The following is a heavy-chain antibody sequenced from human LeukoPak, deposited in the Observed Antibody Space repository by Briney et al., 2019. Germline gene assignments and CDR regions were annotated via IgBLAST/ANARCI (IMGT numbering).Heavy chain of an antibody. D-gene: IGHD5-24*01. CDR1: GGTFSSYA. CDR2: IIPIFGIA. CDR3: ARDQAGYNYDAYFDY. Sequence: GASVKASCKASGGTFSSYAISWVRQAPGQGLEWMGRIIPIFGIANYAQKFQGRVTITADKSTSTAYMELSSLRSEDTAVYYCARDQAGYNYDAYFDYWGQGTLVTVSS. V-gene: IGHV1-69*04. J-gene: IGHJ4*02.